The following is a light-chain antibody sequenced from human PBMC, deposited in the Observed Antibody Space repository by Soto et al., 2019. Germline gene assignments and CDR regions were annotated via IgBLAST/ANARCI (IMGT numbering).Light chain of an antibody. CDR3: QQFYDLPIT. Sequence: DIQMTQSPSALSASVGDRVTITCQASQDISDVLNWYQQQPGKAHKVLIYDASKLQTGVPSRFSGRGSGKDFTFTISSLQPDDSGTYYCQQFYDLPITFGQGTKVDIK. CDR2: DAS. J-gene: IGKJ1*01. CDR1: QDISDV. V-gene: IGKV1-33*01.